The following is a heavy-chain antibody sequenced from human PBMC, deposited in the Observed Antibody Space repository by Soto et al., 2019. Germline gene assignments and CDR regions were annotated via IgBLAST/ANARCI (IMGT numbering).Heavy chain of an antibody. CDR2: IYYSGST. CDR1: GGSISSSSYY. Sequence: SETLSLTCSVFGGSISSSSYYWGWIRQPPGKGLEWIGSIYYSGSTYYNPSLKSRVTISVDTSKNQFSLKLSSVTAADTAVYYCASFGELLLAYFEYWGQGTLVTVSS. V-gene: IGHV4-39*01. CDR3: ASFGELLLAYFEY. J-gene: IGHJ4*02. D-gene: IGHD3-10*01.